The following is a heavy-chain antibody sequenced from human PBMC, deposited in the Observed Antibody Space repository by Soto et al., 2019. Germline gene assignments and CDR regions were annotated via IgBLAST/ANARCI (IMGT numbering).Heavy chain of an antibody. J-gene: IGHJ4*02. CDR2: INAGNGNT. CDR3: AREGRGGRTYFDY. D-gene: IGHD2-15*01. V-gene: IGHV1-3*01. Sequence: ASVKVSCKASGYTFTSYAMHWVRQAPGQRLEWMGWINAGNGNTKYSQKFQGRVTITRDTSASTAYMELSSLRSEDTAVYYCAREGRGGRTYFDYWGQGTLVTVSS. CDR1: GYTFTSYA.